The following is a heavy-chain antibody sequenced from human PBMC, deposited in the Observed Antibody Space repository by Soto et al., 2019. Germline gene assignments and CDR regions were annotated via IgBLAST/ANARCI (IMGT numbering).Heavy chain of an antibody. J-gene: IGHJ2*01. CDR2: ISSSGGYI. D-gene: IGHD2-15*01. Sequence: EVQLVESGGGLVKPGESLRLSCAASGFIFSSYSMNWVRQAPGKGLEWVSSISSSGGYIHYADSVKGRFTISRDSAKNSLFLQMNSLRAEDTAVYYCSGGNTCWYFDLWGRGTLVTVSS. CDR3: SGGNTCWYFDL. CDR1: GFIFSSYS. V-gene: IGHV3-21*01.